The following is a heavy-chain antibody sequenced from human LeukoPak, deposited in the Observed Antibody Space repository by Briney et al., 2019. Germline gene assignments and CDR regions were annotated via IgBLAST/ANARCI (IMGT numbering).Heavy chain of an antibody. Sequence: GEAPKTLCYGSGYRFTSYCYGWVRQVPGKGLEGRGSNYPGDSDTTYSPSFQGQVTISADKSNSTAYLQWSSLTASDSAMFYCGRMSASGTLRCSFEIWGQGTMITVSS. CDR3: GRMSASGTLRCSFEI. D-gene: IGHD5-12*01. J-gene: IGHJ3*02. V-gene: IGHV5-51*01. CDR1: GYRFTSYC. CDR2: NYPGDSDT.